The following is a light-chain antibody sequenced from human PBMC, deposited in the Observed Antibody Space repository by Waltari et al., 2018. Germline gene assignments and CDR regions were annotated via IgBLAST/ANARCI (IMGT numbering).Light chain of an antibody. CDR2: RNH. CDR1: SSNLEATA. V-gene: IGLV1-47*01. Sequence: QSVLTQPPSASATPGQRVTIPRSGSSSNLEATAVSWYQQFPGTAPTLLMYRNHQRPSGVPDRFSGAKSGTSASLAISGLRSEDEADYYCAAWDDSLSAYVFGTGTTVTVL. J-gene: IGLJ1*01. CDR3: AAWDDSLSAYV.